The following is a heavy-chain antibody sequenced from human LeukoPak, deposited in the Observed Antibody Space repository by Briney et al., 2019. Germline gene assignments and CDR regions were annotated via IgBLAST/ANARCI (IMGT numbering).Heavy chain of an antibody. CDR2: IKPDESEK. CDR3: ARARSYSFDI. Sequence: GGSLRLSCAASGFTLYGYWMTWVRQAPGKGLEWVAHIKPDESEKFYMDSVKGRFTLSRDNAKSLVFLLMNSLRAEDTAVYYCARARSYSFDIWGQGTMVTVSS. J-gene: IGHJ3*02. CDR1: GFTLYGYW. V-gene: IGHV3-7*01. D-gene: IGHD5-12*01.